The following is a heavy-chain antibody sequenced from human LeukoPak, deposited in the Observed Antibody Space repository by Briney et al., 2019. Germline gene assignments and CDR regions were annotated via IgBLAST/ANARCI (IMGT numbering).Heavy chain of an antibody. V-gene: IGHV1-18*01. Sequence: GESLKISCKGSGYTFTSHGLSWARQAPGQGLEWMGWISIYSGNTNYAQKFQDRISMTTDTSTSTAYMELRSLKSDDTAVYYCARDPGGTWGFDYWGQGALVTVSS. CDR2: ISIYSGNT. J-gene: IGHJ4*02. CDR3: ARDPGGTWGFDY. D-gene: IGHD7-27*01. CDR1: GYTFTSHG.